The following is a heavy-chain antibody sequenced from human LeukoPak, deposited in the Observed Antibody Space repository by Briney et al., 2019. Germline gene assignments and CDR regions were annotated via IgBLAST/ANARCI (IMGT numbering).Heavy chain of an antibody. CDR2: INHSGST. Sequence: PSETLSLTCAVYGGSFSGYYWSWIRQPPGKGLEWIGEINHSGSTNYNPSLKSRVTISVDTSKNQFSLKLSSVTAADTAVYYYARGRKKYSSGWYQGFDIWGQGTMVTVSS. D-gene: IGHD6-19*01. J-gene: IGHJ3*02. V-gene: IGHV4-34*01. CDR3: ARGRKKYSSGWYQGFDI. CDR1: GGSFSGYY.